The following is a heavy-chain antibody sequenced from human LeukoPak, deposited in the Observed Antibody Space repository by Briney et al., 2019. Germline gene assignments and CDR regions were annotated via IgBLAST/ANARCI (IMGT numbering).Heavy chain of an antibody. Sequence: SETLSLTCTVSGGSISGYYWGWIRQPPGKGLEWIGSIYYSGSTYYSPSLKSRVTISLDTSKNQFSLKLSSVTAADTAVYYCARDRVIAAAGTTSYDYWGQGTLVTVSS. D-gene: IGHD6-13*01. V-gene: IGHV4-39*07. CDR2: IYYSGST. J-gene: IGHJ4*02. CDR3: ARDRVIAAAGTTSYDY. CDR1: GGSISGYY.